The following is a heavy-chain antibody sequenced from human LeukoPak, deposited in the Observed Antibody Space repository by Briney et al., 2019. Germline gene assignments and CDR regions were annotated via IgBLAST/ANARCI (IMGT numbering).Heavy chain of an antibody. V-gene: IGHV3-30-3*01. CDR1: GFTFSSYA. Sequence: PGRSLRLSCAASGFTFSSYAMHWVRQAPGKGLEWVAVISYDGSNKYYADSVKGRFTISRDNSTNTLYLQMSSLRAEDTAVYYCARKGGPYYYDSSGYYAIWGQGTMVTVSS. J-gene: IGHJ3*02. CDR2: ISYDGSNK. D-gene: IGHD3-22*01. CDR3: ARKGGPYYYDSSGYYAI.